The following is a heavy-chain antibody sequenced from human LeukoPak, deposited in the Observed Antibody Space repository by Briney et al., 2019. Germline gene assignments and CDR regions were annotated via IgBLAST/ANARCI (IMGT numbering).Heavy chain of an antibody. Sequence: GGSLRLSCAASGFTFSSYWMNWVRQAPGKGLVWVSRIASDGSSTTYADSVKGRFSISRDNAKNTLYLQMNSLRAEDTAVYYCSKGSLNEGQLLVPDWFDPWGQGTLVTVSS. D-gene: IGHD6-19*01. J-gene: IGHJ5*02. CDR3: SKGSLNEGQLLVPDWFDP. CDR2: IASDGSST. CDR1: GFTFSSYW. V-gene: IGHV3-74*01.